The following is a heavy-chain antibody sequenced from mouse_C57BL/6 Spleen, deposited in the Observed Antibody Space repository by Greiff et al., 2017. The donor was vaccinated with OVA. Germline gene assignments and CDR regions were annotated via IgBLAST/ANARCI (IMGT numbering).Heavy chain of an antibody. Sequence: QVQLQQPGAELVKPGASAKLSCKASGYTFTSYWMHWVKQRPGRGLEWIGRIDPNSGGTKYNEKFKSKATLTVDKPSSTAYMQLSSLTSEDSAVYYCARDSSGYAWFAYWGQGTLVTVSA. CDR2: IDPNSGGT. CDR3: ARDSSGYAWFAY. D-gene: IGHD3-2*02. CDR1: GYTFTSYW. V-gene: IGHV1-72*01. J-gene: IGHJ3*01.